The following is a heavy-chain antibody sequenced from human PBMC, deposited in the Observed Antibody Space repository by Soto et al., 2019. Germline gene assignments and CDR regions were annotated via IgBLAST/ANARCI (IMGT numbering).Heavy chain of an antibody. CDR2: INHSGST. CDR3: ARGSGYCSGGSCYINWFDP. D-gene: IGHD2-15*01. CDR1: GGSSSGYY. V-gene: IGHV4-34*01. Sequence: SETLSLTCAVYGGSSSGYYWSWIRQPPGKGLEWIGEINHSGSTNYKPSLKSRVTISVDTSKNQFSLKLSSVTAADTAVYYCARGSGYCSGGSCYINWFDPWGQGTLVTVSS. J-gene: IGHJ5*02.